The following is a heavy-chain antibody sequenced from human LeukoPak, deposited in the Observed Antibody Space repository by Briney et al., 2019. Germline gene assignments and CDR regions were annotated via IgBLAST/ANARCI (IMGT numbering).Heavy chain of an antibody. Sequence: PSETLSLTCTVSGGSISSSSSYWGWIRQPPGKGLEWIGSIYHSVSTYYNPSLKSRVTISVDTSKDQSSLRLSSVTAADTAVYYCARHPSGWYDNWGQGTLVTVTS. J-gene: IGHJ5*02. CDR3: ARHPSGWYDN. D-gene: IGHD2-15*01. CDR1: GGSISSSSSY. CDR2: IYHSVST. V-gene: IGHV4-39*01.